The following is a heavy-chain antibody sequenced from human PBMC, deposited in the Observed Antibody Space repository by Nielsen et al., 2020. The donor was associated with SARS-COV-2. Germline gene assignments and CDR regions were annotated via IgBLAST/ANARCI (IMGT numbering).Heavy chain of an antibody. J-gene: IGHJ4*02. CDR2: TYSGGDT. D-gene: IGHD5-24*01. Sequence: SETLSLTCSVSGGSISRGGYYWSWIRQYPGKGLDWIGYTYSGGDTYSNPSPVTRSTISMDTSKNQLSLNLRYVTGADTAIYYCTRGNEEYNYGPEYWGQGTLVTVSS. V-gene: IGHV4-31*03. CDR3: TRGNEEYNYGPEY. CDR1: GGSISRGGYY.